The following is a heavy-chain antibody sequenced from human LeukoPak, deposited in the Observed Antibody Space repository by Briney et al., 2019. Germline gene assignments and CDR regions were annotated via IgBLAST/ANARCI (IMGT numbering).Heavy chain of an antibody. Sequence: PSETLSLTCTVSGGSIRSSYYYWGWIRQPPGKGLEWIGYIYYSGSTNYNPSLKSRVTISVDTSKNQFSLKLSSVTAADTAVYYCARARLEFWYEVYYFDYWGQGTLVTVSS. CDR2: IYYSGST. D-gene: IGHD6-13*01. CDR3: ARARLEFWYEVYYFDY. J-gene: IGHJ4*02. V-gene: IGHV4-61*05. CDR1: GGSIRSSYYY.